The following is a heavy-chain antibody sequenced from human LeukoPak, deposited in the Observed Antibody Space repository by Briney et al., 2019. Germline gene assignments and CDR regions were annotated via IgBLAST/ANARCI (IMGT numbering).Heavy chain of an antibody. Sequence: ASVKVSCKASGYTFSGYDMHWVRQAPGKGLEWMGGFDPEDGETIYAQKFQGRVTMTEDTSTDTAYMELSSLRSEDTAVYYCATGLRYFDWLDYWGQGTLVTVSS. J-gene: IGHJ4*02. CDR3: ATGLRYFDWLDY. D-gene: IGHD3-9*01. CDR1: GYTFSGYD. CDR2: FDPEDGET. V-gene: IGHV1-24*01.